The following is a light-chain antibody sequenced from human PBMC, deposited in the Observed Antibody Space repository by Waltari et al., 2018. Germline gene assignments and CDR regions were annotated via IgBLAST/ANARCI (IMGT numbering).Light chain of an antibody. CDR1: SGHSSNV. CDR2: VNSDGSH. V-gene: IGLV4-69*01. J-gene: IGLJ3*02. CDR3: QTGGHGTWV. Sequence: QLVLTPSPSASATLGASVKLTCTLSSGHSSNVIAWLQEQPGKGPRYLMKVNSDGSHSKGDEIPDRFSGSSSGAERYLTISSLQSEDEADYYCQTGGHGTWVFGGGTKLTVL.